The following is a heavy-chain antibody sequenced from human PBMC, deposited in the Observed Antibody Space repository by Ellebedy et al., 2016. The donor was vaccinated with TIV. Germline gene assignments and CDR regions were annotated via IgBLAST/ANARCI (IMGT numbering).Heavy chain of an antibody. Sequence: GGSLRLSXAASGFTFSTYWMSWVRQAPGQGLEWMGGIIPIFGTANYAQKFQGRVTITADESTSTAYMELSSLRSEDTAVYYCARSTYYYYGMDVWGQGTTVTVSS. J-gene: IGHJ6*02. CDR2: IIPIFGTA. V-gene: IGHV1-69*01. CDR3: ARSTYYYYGMDV. CDR1: GFTFSTYW.